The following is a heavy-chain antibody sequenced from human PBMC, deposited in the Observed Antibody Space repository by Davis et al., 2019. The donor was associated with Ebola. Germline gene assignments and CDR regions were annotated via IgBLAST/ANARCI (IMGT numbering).Heavy chain of an antibody. CDR1: GGSISSYY. J-gene: IGHJ3*02. Sequence: PSETLSLTCTVSGGSISSYYWSWIRQPPGKGLEWIGYIYYSGSTNYNPSLKSRVTISVDKSKNQFSLKLSSVTAADTAVYYCARVPPVFAFDTWGQGTMVTVSS. V-gene: IGHV4-59*12. CDR3: ARVPPVFAFDT. CDR2: IYYSGST. D-gene: IGHD1-14*01.